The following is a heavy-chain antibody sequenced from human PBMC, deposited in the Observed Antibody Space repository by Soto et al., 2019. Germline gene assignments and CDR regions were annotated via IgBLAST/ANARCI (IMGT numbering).Heavy chain of an antibody. V-gene: IGHV4-4*07. CDR1: GASISGFY. Sequence: PSETLSLTCTVSGASISGFYWSWIRKSAGKGLEWIGRIYATGTTDYNPSLKSRVMMSVDTSKKQFSLKLRSVTAADTAVYYCVRDGTKTLRNWFDPWGQGISVTVST. CDR2: IYATGTT. D-gene: IGHD1-1*01. J-gene: IGHJ5*02. CDR3: VRDGTKTLRNWFDP.